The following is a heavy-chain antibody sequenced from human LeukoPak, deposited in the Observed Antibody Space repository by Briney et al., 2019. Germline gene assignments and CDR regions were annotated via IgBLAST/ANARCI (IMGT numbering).Heavy chain of an antibody. J-gene: IGHJ6*03. V-gene: IGHV3-9*03. CDR2: ISWNSGNI. Sequence: GGSLRLSCAASGFTFDDYAMHWVRQAPGKGLEWVSGISWNSGNIDYADSVKGRFTISRDNAKNPLYLQMNSLRAEDMALYYCAKAYGYSSSRGYMDVWGKGTTVTVSS. CDR1: GFTFDDYA. D-gene: IGHD6-13*01. CDR3: AKAYGYSSSRGYMDV.